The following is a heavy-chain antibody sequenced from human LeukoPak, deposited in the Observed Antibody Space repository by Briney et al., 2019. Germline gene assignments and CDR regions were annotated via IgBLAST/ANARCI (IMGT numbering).Heavy chain of an antibody. D-gene: IGHD3-16*02. CDR3: ARGPHSNLRLGELSLGNYYYGMDV. V-gene: IGHV4-34*01. CDR2: INHSGST. Sequence: SETLSLTCAVYGGSFSGYYWSWIRQPPGKGLEWIGEINHSGSTNYNPSLKSRVTISVDTSKNQFSLKLSSVTAADTAVYYCARGPHSNLRLGELSLGNYYYGMDVWGQGTTDTVSS. CDR1: GGSFSGYY. J-gene: IGHJ6*02.